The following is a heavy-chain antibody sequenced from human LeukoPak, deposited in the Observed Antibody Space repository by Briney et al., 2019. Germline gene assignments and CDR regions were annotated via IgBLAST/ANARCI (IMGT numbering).Heavy chain of an antibody. CDR3: ARVSWRRSCFDY. CDR2: ISSSSSYI. J-gene: IGHJ4*02. CDR1: GFTFSSYS. V-gene: IGHV3-21*01. Sequence: GGSLRLSCAASGFTFSSYSMNWVRLAPGKGLEWVSSISSSSSYIYYADSVKGRFTISRDNAKNSLYLQMNSLRAEDTAVYYCARVSWRRSCFDYWGQGTLVTVSS. D-gene: IGHD2-15*01.